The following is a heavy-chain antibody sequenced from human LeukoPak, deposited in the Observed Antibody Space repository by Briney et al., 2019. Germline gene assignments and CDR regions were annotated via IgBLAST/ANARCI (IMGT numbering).Heavy chain of an antibody. J-gene: IGHJ6*03. CDR1: GGSISSYY. CDR3: ARTAGSYDYYYYMDV. CDR2: IYYSGGT. V-gene: IGHV4-59*01. D-gene: IGHD3-16*01. Sequence: SETLSLTCTVSGGSISSYYWSWIRQPPGKRLEWVGYIYYSGGTNYNPSLKSRVTISVDTSKNQFSLKLSSVATADTAVYFCARTAGSYDYYYYMDVWGKGTTVTVSS.